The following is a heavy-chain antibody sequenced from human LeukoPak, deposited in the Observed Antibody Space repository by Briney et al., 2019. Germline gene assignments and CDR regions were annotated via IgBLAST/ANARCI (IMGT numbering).Heavy chain of an antibody. J-gene: IGHJ3*02. CDR3: ARVMYSSGCYFAFDI. V-gene: IGHV4-39*01. CDR2: IYYSGST. CDR1: GGSISSSSYY. Sequence: PSETLSLTCTVSGGSISSSSYYWGWIRQPPGKGLEWIGGIYYSGSTYYNPSLKSRVTISVDTSKNQFSLKLSSVTAADTAVYYWARVMYSSGCYFAFDIWGQGTMVTVSS. D-gene: IGHD6-19*01.